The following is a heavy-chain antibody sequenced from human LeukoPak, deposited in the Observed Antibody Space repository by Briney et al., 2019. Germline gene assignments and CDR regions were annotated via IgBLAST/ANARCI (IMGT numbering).Heavy chain of an antibody. CDR1: GFTFSSYG. CDR2: ISYDGSNK. CDR3: AKSQDLVVVVAATPADY. Sequence: GGSLRLSCAASGFTFSSYGMHWVRQAPGKGLEWVAVISYDGSNKYYADSVKGRFTISRDNSKNTLYLQMNSLRAEDTAVYYCAKSQDLVVVVAATPADYWGQGTLVTVSS. V-gene: IGHV3-30*18. J-gene: IGHJ4*02. D-gene: IGHD2-15*01.